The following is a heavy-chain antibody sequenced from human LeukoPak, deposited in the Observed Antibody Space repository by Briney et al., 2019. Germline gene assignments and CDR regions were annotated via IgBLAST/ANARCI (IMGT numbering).Heavy chain of an antibody. J-gene: IGHJ4*02. V-gene: IGHV3-30*03. CDR2: ISYDGSNK. CDR1: GFTFSSYG. D-gene: IGHD3-9*01. Sequence: GGSLRLSCAASGFTFSSYGMHWVRQAPGKGLEWVAVISYDGSNKYYADSLKGRFTISRENSKNTLYLQMNSLRAEDTAVYYCARDLYYDILTGYYSPGYFDYWGQGTLVTVSS. CDR3: ARDLYYDILTGYYSPGYFDY.